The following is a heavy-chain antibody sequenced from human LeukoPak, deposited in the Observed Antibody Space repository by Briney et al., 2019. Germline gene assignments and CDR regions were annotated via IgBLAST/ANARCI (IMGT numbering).Heavy chain of an antibody. CDR2: IIPIFGTA. CDR1: GGTFSSYA. J-gene: IGHJ4*02. D-gene: IGHD6-19*01. CDR3: ARGVSSCWYPLYY. Sequence: SVKVSCKASGGTFSSYAISWVRQAPGQGLEWVGGIIPIFGTANYAQKFQGRVTITADKSTSTAYMELSSLRSEDTAVYYCARGVSSCWYPLYYWGQGPLVTVSS. V-gene: IGHV1-69*06.